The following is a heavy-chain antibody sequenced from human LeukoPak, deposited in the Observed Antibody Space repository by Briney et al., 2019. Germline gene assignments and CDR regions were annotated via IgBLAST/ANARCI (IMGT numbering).Heavy chain of an antibody. J-gene: IGHJ3*02. Sequence: SVKVSCKASGYTFTSYGISWVRQAPGQGLEWMGRIIPILGIANYAQKFQGRVTITADKSTSTAYMELSSLRSEDTAVYYCARKYYYDSSGRPDDAFDIWGQGTMVTVSS. V-gene: IGHV1-69*04. CDR3: ARKYYYDSSGRPDDAFDI. CDR2: IIPILGIA. CDR1: GYTFTSYG. D-gene: IGHD3-22*01.